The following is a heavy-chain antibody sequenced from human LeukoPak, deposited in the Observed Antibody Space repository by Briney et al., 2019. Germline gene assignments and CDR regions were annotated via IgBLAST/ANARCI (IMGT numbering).Heavy chain of an antibody. D-gene: IGHD6-19*01. J-gene: IGHJ4*02. V-gene: IGHV3-53*01. CDR2: IYSGGST. Sequence: PGGSLRLSCAASGFTDYMTWVRQAPGEGLEWVSVIYSGGSTYYAASVKGRFSVSRDNSKNTVYLQMNSLRAEDTAVYYCAGVSFSSGWYRDYWGQGTLVTVSS. CDR3: AGVSFSSGWYRDY. CDR1: GFTDY.